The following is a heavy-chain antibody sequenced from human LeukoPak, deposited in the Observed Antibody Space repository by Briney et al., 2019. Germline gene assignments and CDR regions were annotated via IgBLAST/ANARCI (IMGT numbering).Heavy chain of an antibody. CDR3: ARAGRHRRWLQAHYFDY. CDR1: GGSISSYY. J-gene: IGHJ4*02. CDR2: IYYSGST. D-gene: IGHD5-24*01. V-gene: IGHV4-59*01. Sequence: SETLSLTCTVSGGSISSYYWSWIRQPPGKGLEWIGYIYYSGSTNYNPSLKSRVTISVDTSKNQFSLKLSSVTAADTAVYYCARAGRHRRWLQAHYFDYWGQGTLVTVSS.